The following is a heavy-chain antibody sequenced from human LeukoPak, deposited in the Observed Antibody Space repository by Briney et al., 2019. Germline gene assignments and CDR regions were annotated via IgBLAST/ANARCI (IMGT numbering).Heavy chain of an antibody. CDR2: IKQDGSEK. CDR1: GFTFSSYW. J-gene: IGHJ1*01. V-gene: IGHV3-7*03. CDR3: AKNSRRGDIVVVPAAMAFQH. Sequence: GGSLRLSCAASGFTFSSYWMSWVRQAPGKGLEWVANIKQDGSEKYYADSVKGRFTISRDNSKNTLYLQMDSLRAEDTAVYYCAKNSRRGDIVVVPAAMAFQHWGQGTLVTVSS. D-gene: IGHD2-2*01.